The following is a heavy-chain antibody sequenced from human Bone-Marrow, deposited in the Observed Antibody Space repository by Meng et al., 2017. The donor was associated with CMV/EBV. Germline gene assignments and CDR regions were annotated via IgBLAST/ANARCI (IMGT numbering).Heavy chain of an antibody. CDR2: INPSGGFI. CDR1: GYTFTNFY. Sequence: ASVKVSCKTSGYTFTNFYMHWVRQAPGQGLEWMGMINPSGGFIGYAQKFQGRITVTWETSTSTVYMELSSLRSDDTAVYYCARDGRVLRYFDWPNYYYYGMDVWGQGTTVTVSS. V-gene: IGHV1-46*01. D-gene: IGHD3-9*01. J-gene: IGHJ6*02. CDR3: ARDGRVLRYFDWPNYYYYGMDV.